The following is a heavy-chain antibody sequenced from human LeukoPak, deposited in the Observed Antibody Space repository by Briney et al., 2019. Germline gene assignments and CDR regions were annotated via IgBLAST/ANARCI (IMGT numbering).Heavy chain of an antibody. CDR3: ARASSSSWPCFDY. CDR1: GGSISSYY. V-gene: IGHV4-59*01. CDR2: IYYSGST. D-gene: IGHD6-13*01. Sequence: PSETLSLTCTVSGGSISSYYWSWIRQPPGKGLEWIGYIYYSGSTNYNPSLKSRVTISVDTSKNQFSLKLSSVTAADTAVYYCARASSSSWPCFDYWGQGTLVTVSS. J-gene: IGHJ4*02.